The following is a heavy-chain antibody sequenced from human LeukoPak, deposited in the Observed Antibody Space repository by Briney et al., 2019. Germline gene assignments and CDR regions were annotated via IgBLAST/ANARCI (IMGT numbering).Heavy chain of an antibody. CDR1: GFTFSNAW. CDR2: IKSKTDGGTT. D-gene: IGHD1-26*01. Sequence: GGSLRLSCAASGFTFSNAWMSWVRQAPGKGLEWVGRIKSKTDGGTTDYAAPVKGRFTISRDDSKNTLYLQMNSLKTEDTAVYYCTTDDSGSYYVFDTGFWDFDYWGQGTLVTVSS. CDR3: TTDDSGSYYVFDTGFWDFDY. V-gene: IGHV3-15*01. J-gene: IGHJ4*02.